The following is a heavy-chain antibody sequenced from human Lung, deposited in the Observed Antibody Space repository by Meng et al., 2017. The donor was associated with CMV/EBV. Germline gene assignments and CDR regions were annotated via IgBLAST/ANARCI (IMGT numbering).Heavy chain of an antibody. CDR1: GGSFSNSY. CDR2: INHSGST. Sequence: LALTSTVYGGSFSNSYWRSIRQPPGKRLAWIGEINHSGSTNYNPSLKSRVTISVDTSKNQFSLKLRSVTAADTAVYYCARGYGPEGYWGQGTLVTVSS. D-gene: IGHD3-10*01. CDR3: ARGYGPEGY. V-gene: IGHV4-34*01. J-gene: IGHJ4*02.